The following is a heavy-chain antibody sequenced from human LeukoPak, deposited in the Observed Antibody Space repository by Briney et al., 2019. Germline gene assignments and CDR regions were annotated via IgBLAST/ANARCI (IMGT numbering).Heavy chain of an antibody. CDR2: INSGGGPT. Sequence: GGSLRLSCAASGFTFTTVEMIWVRQAPGQGLEWVSYINSGGGPTNYTHPMKGRLTLSRNNAKNSLYLQMNGLRAEDTAVYYCARGSGGSSYGLAFDIWGQGTVVTVSS. CDR1: GFTFTTVE. CDR3: ARGSGGSSYGLAFDI. J-gene: IGHJ3*02. V-gene: IGHV3-48*03. D-gene: IGHD5-18*01.